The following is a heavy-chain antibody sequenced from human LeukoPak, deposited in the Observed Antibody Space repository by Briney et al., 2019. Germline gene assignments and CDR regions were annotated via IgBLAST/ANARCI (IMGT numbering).Heavy chain of an antibody. D-gene: IGHD3-3*01. V-gene: IGHV3-11*01. Sequence: GGSLRLSCVASAFTLTNSYMSWIRQAPGKGLEWVSYISSSASTIFYADSVKGRFTISRDNAKNSLYLEMNSLRAEDTAVYYCARTIGSGPLGHFDYWGQGTLVTVSS. J-gene: IGHJ4*02. CDR1: AFTLTNSY. CDR2: ISSSASTI. CDR3: ARTIGSGPLGHFDY.